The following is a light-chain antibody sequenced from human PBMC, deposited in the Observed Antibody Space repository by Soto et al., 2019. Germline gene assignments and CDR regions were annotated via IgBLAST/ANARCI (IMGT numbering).Light chain of an antibody. J-gene: IGLJ3*02. CDR3: QSYDTSLSAWV. V-gene: IGLV2-23*01. CDR2: EGS. Sequence: QSALTQPASVSGSPGQSITISCTGTSSDVGRYNLVSWYQQHPGKAPRLMIYEGSQRPSGVSNRFSGSKSGNTASLTISGLQAEDEADYYCQSYDTSLSAWVFGGGTKVTVL. CDR1: SSDVGRYNL.